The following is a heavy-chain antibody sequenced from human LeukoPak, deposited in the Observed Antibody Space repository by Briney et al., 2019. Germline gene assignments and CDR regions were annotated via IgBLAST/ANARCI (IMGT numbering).Heavy chain of an antibody. CDR3: AKDRARVSTMVDGFDI. J-gene: IGHJ3*02. D-gene: IGHD3-10*01. V-gene: IGHV1-2*02. CDR2: ISPNSGGT. Sequence: RASVKVSCKASGYTFTGYYMHWVRQAPGQGLEWMGWISPNSGGTNYAQKFQGRVTMTRDTSIGTAYMELSRLRSDDTAVYYCAKDRARVSTMVDGFDIWGQGTMVTVST. CDR1: GYTFTGYY.